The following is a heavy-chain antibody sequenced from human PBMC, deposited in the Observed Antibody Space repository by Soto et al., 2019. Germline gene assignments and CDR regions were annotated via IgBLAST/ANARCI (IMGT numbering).Heavy chain of an antibody. CDR1: GFTFSSYS. D-gene: IGHD1-1*01. CDR2: ISSSSSYI. CDR3: ARDRDGEQLDAFDI. V-gene: IGHV3-21*01. J-gene: IGHJ3*02. Sequence: VGSLRLSCAASGFTFSSYSMNWVRQAPGKGLEWVSSISSSSSYIYYADSVKGRFTISRGNAKNSLYLQMNSLRAEDTAVYYCARDRDGEQLDAFDIWGQGTMVTVSS.